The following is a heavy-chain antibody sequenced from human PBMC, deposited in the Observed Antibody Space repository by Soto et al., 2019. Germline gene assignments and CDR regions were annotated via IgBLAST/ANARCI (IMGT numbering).Heavy chain of an antibody. D-gene: IGHD3-16*01. Sequence: QITLKESGPTQVKPTQTLTLTCTFSGFSLITGGVSVAWIRQPPGKALEWLALISGDDEKRYSPSLKSRLTITKDTTKIQVVFTMTNMDPLDTAPYYCSHRRGMIMDVWGQGTTVTVSS. V-gene: IGHV2-5*02. J-gene: IGHJ6*02. CDR2: ISGDDEK. CDR1: GFSLITGGVS. CDR3: SHRRGMIMDV.